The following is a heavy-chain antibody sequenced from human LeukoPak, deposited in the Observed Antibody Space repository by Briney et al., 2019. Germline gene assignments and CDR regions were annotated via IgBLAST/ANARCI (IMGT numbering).Heavy chain of an antibody. CDR1: GYTFTSYD. D-gene: IGHD3-3*01. CDR2: MNPNSGNT. Sequence: ASVKVSFKASGYTFTSYDINWVRQATGQGLEWMGWMNPNSGNTGYAQKFQGRVTMTRNTSVSTAYMELSSLRSEDTAVYYCARGRRFLEWSYYYYYYGMDVWGQGTTVTVSS. J-gene: IGHJ6*02. V-gene: IGHV1-8*01. CDR3: ARGRRFLEWSYYYYYYGMDV.